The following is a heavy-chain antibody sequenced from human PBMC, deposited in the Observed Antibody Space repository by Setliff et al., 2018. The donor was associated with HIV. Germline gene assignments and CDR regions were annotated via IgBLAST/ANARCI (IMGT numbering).Heavy chain of an antibody. CDR2: ISNGGSAK. Sequence: GESLKISCAASGFTFSSYGMNWVRQAPGKGLEWISYISNGGSAKYYTDSVEGRFTVSRDNAKNLLYLQMDSLKGEDTALYYCARDRWADSNYYFDSWGQGTLVTAPQ. J-gene: IGHJ4*02. CDR1: GFTFSSYG. D-gene: IGHD4-4*01. CDR3: ARDRWADSNYYFDS. V-gene: IGHV3-48*04.